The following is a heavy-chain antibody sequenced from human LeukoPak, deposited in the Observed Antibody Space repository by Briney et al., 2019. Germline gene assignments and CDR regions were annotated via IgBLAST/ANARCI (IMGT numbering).Heavy chain of an antibody. Sequence: PGGCLRLSCAASGFTFTSDWMHSVRQAPGKGLVCVSRINSDGSSTSYADSVKGRFTISRDNAKNTLYLQMNSLRAEDTAVYYCASGRPDYWGQGTLVTVSS. V-gene: IGHV3-74*01. CDR1: GFTFTSDW. CDR2: INSDGSST. CDR3: ASGRPDY. J-gene: IGHJ4*02.